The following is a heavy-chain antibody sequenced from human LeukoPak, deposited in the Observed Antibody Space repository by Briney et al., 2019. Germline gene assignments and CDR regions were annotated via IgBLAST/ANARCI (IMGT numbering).Heavy chain of an antibody. CDR3: ARAIDYGGPNPAFDY. V-gene: IGHV1-46*01. D-gene: IGHD4-23*01. CDR2: INPSDGTI. J-gene: IGHJ4*02. Sequence: ASVKVSCKAFGYTFTNYHMHWVRQAPGQGLEWMGIINPSDGTISYAQKFQGRITMTRDTSTTTVYMELYSLRSGDTAVYFCARAIDYGGPNPAFDYWGQGTLVTVSS. CDR1: GYTFTNYH.